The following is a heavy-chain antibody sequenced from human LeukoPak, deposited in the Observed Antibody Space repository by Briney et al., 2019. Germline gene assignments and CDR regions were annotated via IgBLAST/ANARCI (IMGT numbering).Heavy chain of an antibody. D-gene: IGHD5-18*01. CDR3: ARENTALDY. V-gene: IGHV1-8*01. Sequence: GASVKVSCKASGYTFTSYDINWVRQATGQGLEWMGWMNPDSGDTGYAQKFQGRVTITADESTSTAYMELSSLRSEDTAVYYCARENTALDYWGQGTLVTVSS. CDR1: GYTFTSYD. J-gene: IGHJ4*02. CDR2: MNPDSGDT.